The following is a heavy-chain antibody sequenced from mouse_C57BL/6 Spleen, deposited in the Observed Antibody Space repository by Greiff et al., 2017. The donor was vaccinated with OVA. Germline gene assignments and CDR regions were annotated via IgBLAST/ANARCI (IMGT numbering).Heavy chain of an antibody. Sequence: QVQLQQPGAELVKPGASVKLSCKASGYTFTSYWMQWVKQRPGQGLEWIGEIDPSASYTNYNQKFKGKATLTVDTSSSTAYMQLSSLTSDDSAVYYCARKIYDGYYPYWGQGTTLTVSS. CDR1: GYTFTSYW. D-gene: IGHD2-3*01. CDR3: ARKIYDGYYPY. V-gene: IGHV1-50*01. CDR2: IDPSASYT. J-gene: IGHJ2*01.